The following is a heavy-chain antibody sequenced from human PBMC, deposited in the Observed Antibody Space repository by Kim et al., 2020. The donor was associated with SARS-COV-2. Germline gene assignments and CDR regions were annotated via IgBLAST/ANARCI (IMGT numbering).Heavy chain of an antibody. CDR3: ARSGRIAARPGWFDP. CDR1: GGSISSSSYY. D-gene: IGHD6-6*01. Sequence: SETLSLTCTVSGGSISSSSYYWGWIRQPPGKGLEWIGSIYYSGSTYYNPSLKSRVTISVDTSKNQFSLKLSSVTAADTAVYYCARSGRIAARPGWFDPWGQGTLVTVSS. CDR2: IYYSGST. V-gene: IGHV4-39*01. J-gene: IGHJ5*02.